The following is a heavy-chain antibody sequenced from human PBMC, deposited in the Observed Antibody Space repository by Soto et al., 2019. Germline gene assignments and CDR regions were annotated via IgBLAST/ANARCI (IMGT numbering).Heavy chain of an antibody. Sequence: GASVKVSCKASGYTFTSYYMHWVRQAPGQGLEWMGIINPSGGSTSYAQKFQGRVTMTRDTSTSTVYVELSSLRSEDTAVYYCARKEDYCSSTSCYGYYYGMDVWGQGTTVTVSS. CDR1: GYTFTSYY. D-gene: IGHD2-2*01. V-gene: IGHV1-46*01. CDR3: ARKEDYCSSTSCYGYYYGMDV. J-gene: IGHJ6*02. CDR2: INPSGGST.